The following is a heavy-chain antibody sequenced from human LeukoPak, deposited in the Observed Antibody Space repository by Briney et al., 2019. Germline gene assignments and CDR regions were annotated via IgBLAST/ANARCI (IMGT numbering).Heavy chain of an antibody. J-gene: IGHJ4*02. CDR2: INHSGST. CDR1: GGSFSGYC. D-gene: IGHD6-19*01. V-gene: IGHV4-34*01. Sequence: SETLSLTCAVYGGSFSGYCWSWIRQPPGKGLEWIGEINHSGSTNYNPSLKSRVTISVDTSKNQFSLKLSSVTAADTAVYYCTRGWVAVTGGVDYWGQGTLVTVSS. CDR3: TRGWVAVTGGVDY.